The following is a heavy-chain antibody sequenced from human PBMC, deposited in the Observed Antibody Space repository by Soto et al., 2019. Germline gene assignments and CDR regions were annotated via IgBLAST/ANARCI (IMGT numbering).Heavy chain of an antibody. J-gene: IGHJ4*02. CDR2: ISYDGRNK. CDR1: GFTFSSYG. CDR3: AKDRRPYPEYFDY. D-gene: IGHD2-2*02. Sequence: QVQLVESGGGVVQPGRSLRLSCAASGFTFSSYGMHWVRQAPGKGLEWVAVISYDGRNKYYADSVKGRFTISRDNSKNTLYLQMNSLRAEDTAVYYCAKDRRPYPEYFDYWGQGTLVTVSS. V-gene: IGHV3-30*18.